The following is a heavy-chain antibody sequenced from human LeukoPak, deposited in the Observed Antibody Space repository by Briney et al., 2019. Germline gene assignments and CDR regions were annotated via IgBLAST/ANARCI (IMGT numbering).Heavy chain of an antibody. Sequence: GESLKISCQGSGYSFTSYWIGWVRQMPGKGLEWLGIIYPGDSDTRYRLSFQGQVHISADKSIRTAYLQWSSLKASDRAMYYCARLSSDFWSGPDAFDIWGQGTMVTVSS. CDR3: ARLSSDFWSGPDAFDI. D-gene: IGHD3-3*01. CDR2: IYPGDSDT. J-gene: IGHJ3*02. CDR1: GYSFTSYW. V-gene: IGHV5-51*01.